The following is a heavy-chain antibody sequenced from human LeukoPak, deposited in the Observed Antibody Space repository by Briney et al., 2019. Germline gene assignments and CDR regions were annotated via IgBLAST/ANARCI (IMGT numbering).Heavy chain of an antibody. D-gene: IGHD4-23*01. V-gene: IGHV3-23*01. J-gene: IGHJ4*02. CDR3: AKHPNYGGNTPSDY. Sequence: GGSLRLSCAASGFTFSSYAMSWVRQAPGKGLEWVSAISGSGGSTYYADSVKGRFTISRDNSKNTLYLQMNSLTAEDTAVYYCAKHPNYGGNTPSDYWGQGTLVTVSS. CDR1: GFTFSSYA. CDR2: ISGSGGST.